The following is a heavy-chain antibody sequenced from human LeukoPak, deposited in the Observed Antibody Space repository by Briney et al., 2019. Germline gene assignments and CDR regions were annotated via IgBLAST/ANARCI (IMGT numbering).Heavy chain of an antibody. CDR2: TSYDGSDE. Sequence: GRSLRLSCAASGFTFSTYAMHWVRQTPGKGLEWVAITSYDGSDEHYTDSVKGRFTISRDNSMNTLYPQMNSLRSEDTAVYYCARSDRSSWHLFDYWGQGTLVTVSS. CDR1: GFTFSTYA. CDR3: ARSDRSSWHLFDY. J-gene: IGHJ4*02. V-gene: IGHV3-30-3*01. D-gene: IGHD6-13*01.